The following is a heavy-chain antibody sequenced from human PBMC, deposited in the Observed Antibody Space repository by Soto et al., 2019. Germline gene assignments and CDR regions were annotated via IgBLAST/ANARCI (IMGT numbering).Heavy chain of an antibody. V-gene: IGHV3-23*01. Sequence: GGSLRLSCAASGFTFSSYAMSWVRQAPGKGLEWVSAISGSGGSTYYADSVKGRFTISRDNSKNTLYLQMNSLRAEDTAVYYCAKDPIMFRGYGSGTTFNPINDYWGQGTLVTVSS. CDR1: GFTFSSYA. J-gene: IGHJ4*02. CDR2: ISGSGGST. CDR3: AKDPIMFRGYGSGTTFNPINDY. D-gene: IGHD3-10*01.